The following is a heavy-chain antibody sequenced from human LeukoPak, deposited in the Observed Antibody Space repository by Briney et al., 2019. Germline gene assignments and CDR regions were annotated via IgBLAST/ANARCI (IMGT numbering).Heavy chain of an antibody. Sequence: PGGSLRLSCAASGFTFSSYEMNWVRQVPGKGLEWVSYISSSGSTIYYADSVKGRFTISRDNAKNSLYLQMNSLRAEDTAVYYCARDGTIIPHTAMVHWGQGTLVTVSS. V-gene: IGHV3-48*03. CDR3: ARDGTIIPHTAMVH. J-gene: IGHJ4*02. CDR1: GFTFSSYE. CDR2: ISSSGSTI. D-gene: IGHD5-18*01.